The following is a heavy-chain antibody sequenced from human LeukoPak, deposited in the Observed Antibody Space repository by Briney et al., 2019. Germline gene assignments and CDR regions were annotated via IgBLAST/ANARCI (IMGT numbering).Heavy chain of an antibody. J-gene: IGHJ4*02. CDR2: IYYSGST. CDR1: GFTFSSYW. V-gene: IGHV4-4*02. Sequence: GSLRLSCAASGFTFSSYWMSWVRQPPGKGLEWIGSIYYSGSTYYNPSLKSRVTISVDTSKNQFSLKLSSVTAADTAVYYCARWEGYSSSSSFDYWGQGTLVTVSS. D-gene: IGHD6-13*01. CDR3: ARWEGYSSSSSFDY.